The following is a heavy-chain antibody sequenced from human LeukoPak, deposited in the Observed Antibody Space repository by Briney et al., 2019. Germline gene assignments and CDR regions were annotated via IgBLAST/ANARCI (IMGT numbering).Heavy chain of an antibody. CDR3: ARISHCSGGSCYYFDY. CDR2: ISAFNGNT. Sequence: ASVKVSCKASGYTFTSYGISWVRQAPGQGLEWMGWISAFNGNTNYAQKLQGRVTMTTDTSTSTAYMELRSLRSDDTAVYYCARISHCSGGSCYYFDYWGQGTLVTVSS. D-gene: IGHD2-15*01. V-gene: IGHV1-18*01. J-gene: IGHJ4*02. CDR1: GYTFTSYG.